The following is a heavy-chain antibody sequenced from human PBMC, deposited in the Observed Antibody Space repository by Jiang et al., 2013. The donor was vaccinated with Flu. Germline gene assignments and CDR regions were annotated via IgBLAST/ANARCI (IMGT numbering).Heavy chain of an antibody. CDR3: ARVGYYDSSGEEAFDY. CDR2: IYYSGST. CDR1: GGSVSSGSYY. Sequence: TLSLTCTVSGGSVSSGSYYWSWIRQPPGKGLEWIGYIYYSGSTNYNPSLKSRVTISVDTSKNQFSLKLSSVTAADTAVYYCARVGYYDSSGEEAFDYWGQGTLVTVSS. D-gene: IGHD3-22*01. J-gene: IGHJ4*02. V-gene: IGHV4-61*01.